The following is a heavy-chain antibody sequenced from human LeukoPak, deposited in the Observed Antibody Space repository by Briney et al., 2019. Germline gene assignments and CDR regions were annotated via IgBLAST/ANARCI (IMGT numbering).Heavy chain of an antibody. Sequence: ASVKVSCKASGYTFTSYYMHWVRQAPGQGLEWMGWINPNSGSTNYAQKFQGRVTMTRDTSISTAYMELSRLRSDDTAVYFCARGHAGSSQSRNWFDPWGQGTLVTVSS. CDR1: GYTFTSYY. CDR3: ARGHAGSSQSRNWFDP. D-gene: IGHD6-13*01. CDR2: INPNSGST. J-gene: IGHJ5*02. V-gene: IGHV1-2*02.